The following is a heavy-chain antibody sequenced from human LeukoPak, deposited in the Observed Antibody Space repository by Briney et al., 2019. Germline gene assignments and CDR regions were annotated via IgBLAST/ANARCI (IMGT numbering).Heavy chain of an antibody. J-gene: IGHJ5*02. V-gene: IGHV1-69*05. Sequence: SVKVSCKTSGGTFSMYAISWVRQAPGQGLEWMGRIIPMFGTAYYAQNFQDRVTIITDESTTIAYMRLSSLRFEDTAVYYCARASYNGSYYDPWGQGTLVAVSS. CDR3: ARASYNGSYYDP. D-gene: IGHD1-26*01. CDR1: GGTFSMYA. CDR2: IIPMFGTA.